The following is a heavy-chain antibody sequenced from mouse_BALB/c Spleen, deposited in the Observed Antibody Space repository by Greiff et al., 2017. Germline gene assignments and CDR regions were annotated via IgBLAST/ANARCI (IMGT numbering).Heavy chain of an antibody. Sequence: EVMLVESGGGLVQPGGSLRLSCATSGFTFTDYYMSWVRQPPGKALEWLGFIRNKANGYTTEYSASVKGRFTISRDNSQSILYLQMNTLRAEDSATYYCARQYGNYFAYWGQGTLVTVSA. V-gene: IGHV7-3*02. J-gene: IGHJ3*01. CDR3: ARQYGNYFAY. D-gene: IGHD2-10*02. CDR1: GFTFTDYY. CDR2: IRNKANGYTT.